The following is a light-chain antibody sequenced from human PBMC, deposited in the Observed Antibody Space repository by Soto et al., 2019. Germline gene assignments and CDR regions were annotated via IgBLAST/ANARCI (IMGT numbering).Light chain of an antibody. Sequence: QSALTQPASVSGSPGQSITISCTGTSSDVGGYNYVSWYQQHPGKVPKLMIYDVTDRPSGVSNRFSGSKSGNTASLTIPGLQAEDEADYYCTSYTSSSTEVFGTGTKVTVL. CDR1: SSDVGGYNY. J-gene: IGLJ1*01. CDR2: DVT. CDR3: TSYTSSSTEV. V-gene: IGLV2-14*01.